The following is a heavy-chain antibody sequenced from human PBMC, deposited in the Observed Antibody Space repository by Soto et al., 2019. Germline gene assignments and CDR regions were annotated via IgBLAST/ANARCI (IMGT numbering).Heavy chain of an antibody. J-gene: IGHJ3*02. D-gene: IGHD2-2*01. CDR2: ISNSGSVI. CDR1: GFSFISYS. Sequence: GGSLRLSCAASGFSFISYSMSWVRQAPGKGLEWVSYISNSGSVIHDADSVKGRFTISRDNAKNSLSLQMNSLRDEDTALYYCVRVYASNTFDIWGQGTVVTVSS. V-gene: IGHV3-48*02. CDR3: VRVYASNTFDI.